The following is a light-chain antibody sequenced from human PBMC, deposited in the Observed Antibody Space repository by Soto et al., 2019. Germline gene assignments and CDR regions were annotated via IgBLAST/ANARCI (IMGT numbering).Light chain of an antibody. CDR3: SSFAGSGNWV. V-gene: IGLV2-23*01. J-gene: IGLJ3*02. CDR2: EAT. CDR1: SSDVGSYNI. Sequence: QSALTQPASVSESPGRSITISCTGTSSDVGSYNIVSWYQQNPGRAPKLIIYEATKRPSGISDRFSGSKSGNTASLTISRLQAEDEADYFCSSFAGSGNWVFGGGTQLTVL.